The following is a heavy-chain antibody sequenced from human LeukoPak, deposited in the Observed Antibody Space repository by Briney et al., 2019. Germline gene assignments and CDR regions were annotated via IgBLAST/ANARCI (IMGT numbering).Heavy chain of an antibody. CDR2: IYYSGST. J-gene: IGHJ2*01. CDR3: ARYDYGDYGGHWYFDL. Sequence: SETLSLTCTVSGGSISSSSYYWGWIRQPPGKGLEWIGSIYYSGSTYHNPSLKSRVTISVDTSKNQFSLKLSSVTAADTAVYYCARYDYGDYGGHWYFDLWGRGTLVTVSS. V-gene: IGHV4-39*07. D-gene: IGHD4-17*01. CDR1: GGSISSSSYY.